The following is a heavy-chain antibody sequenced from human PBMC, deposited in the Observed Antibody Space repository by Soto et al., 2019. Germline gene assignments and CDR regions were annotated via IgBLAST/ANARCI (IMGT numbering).Heavy chain of an antibody. V-gene: IGHV4-39*07. J-gene: IGHJ6*04. CDR2: IYHSGST. D-gene: IGHD3-3*01. CDR1: GGSISSSGYY. CDR3: ARYYDFWSGYPVAMDV. Sequence: SETLSLTCTVSGGSISSSGYYWGWIRQPPGKELEWIGNIYHSGSTNYNPSLKSRVTISVDTSKNQFSLKLSSVTAADTALFYCARYYDFWSGYPVAMDVWGKGTTVTVSS.